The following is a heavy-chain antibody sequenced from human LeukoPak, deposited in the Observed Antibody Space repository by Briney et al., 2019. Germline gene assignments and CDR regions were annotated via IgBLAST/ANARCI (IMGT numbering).Heavy chain of an antibody. CDR2: IYYSGST. D-gene: IGHD3-10*01. V-gene: IGHV4-59*01. J-gene: IGHJ4*02. CDR1: GGSISSYY. CDR3: ATTYYYGSGTYSLVY. Sequence: SETLSLTCSVSGGSISSYYWSWIRQPPGKGLEWIGYIYYSGSTKYNPSLKSRVTISEDTSKDQFSLKLSSVTAADTAVYYCATTYYYGSGTYSLVYWGQGTLVTVSS.